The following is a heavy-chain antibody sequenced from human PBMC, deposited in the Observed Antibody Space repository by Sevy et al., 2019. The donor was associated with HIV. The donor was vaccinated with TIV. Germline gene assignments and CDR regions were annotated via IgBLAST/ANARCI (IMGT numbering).Heavy chain of an antibody. CDR2: IFYSGST. D-gene: IGHD3-16*01. V-gene: IGHV4-31*03. CDR1: GGSISSGDYY. CDR3: ARDRGAMITFAGVKGAFDI. J-gene: IGHJ3*02. Sequence: SETLSLTCTVSGGSISSGDYYWSWIRQRPGKGLEWIGYIFYSGSTYYNPSLKSRVTISIDTSKNQFSLKLSSVTAADTAVYYCARDRGAMITFAGVKGAFDIWGQGTMVTVSS.